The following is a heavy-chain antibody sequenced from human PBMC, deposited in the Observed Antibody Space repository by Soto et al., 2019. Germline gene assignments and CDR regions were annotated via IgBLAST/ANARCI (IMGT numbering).Heavy chain of an antibody. CDR2: IIPIFGTA. CDR1: GGTFSSYA. Sequence: VPLVQSGAEVKQPGSSVKVSCKASGGTFSSYAISWVRQAPGQGLEWMGGIIPIFGTANYAQKFQGRVTITADESTSTAYMELISLRSEDTAVYYCARSYYDYVWGSSSWVQGTLVTVSS. D-gene: IGHD3-16*01. J-gene: IGHJ4*02. V-gene: IGHV1-69*01. CDR3: ARSYYDYVWGSSS.